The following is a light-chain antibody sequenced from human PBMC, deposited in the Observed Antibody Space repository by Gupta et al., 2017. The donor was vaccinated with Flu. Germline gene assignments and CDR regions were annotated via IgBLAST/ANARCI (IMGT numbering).Light chain of an antibody. Sequence: QSALPHPVPVSGPPGQSITISCTGTSSDVGGYNYVSWYQQHPVKAPKLMIYEVSNRPSGVANRFSGSKSGNTASLTIAGLQDEDEADYYCSSYTSSSTLKVFGGGTKLTVL. V-gene: IGLV2-14*01. CDR2: EVS. CDR3: SSYTSSSTLKV. J-gene: IGLJ2*01. CDR1: SSDVGGYNY.